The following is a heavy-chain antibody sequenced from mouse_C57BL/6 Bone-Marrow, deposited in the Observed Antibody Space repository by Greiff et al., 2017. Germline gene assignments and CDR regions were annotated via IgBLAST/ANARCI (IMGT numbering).Heavy chain of an antibody. CDR2: INYDGSST. CDR3: ARDGNSYYAMDY. J-gene: IGHJ4*01. Sequence: EVKLVESEGGLVQPGSSMKLSCTASGFTFSDYYMAWVRQVPEKGLEWVANINYDGSSTYYLDSLKSRFIISRDNAKNILYLQMSSLKSEDTATYYCARDGNSYYAMDYWGQGTSVTVSS. V-gene: IGHV5-16*01. CDR1: GFTFSDYY.